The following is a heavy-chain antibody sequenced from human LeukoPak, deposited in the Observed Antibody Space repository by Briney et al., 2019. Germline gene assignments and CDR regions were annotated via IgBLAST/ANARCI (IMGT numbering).Heavy chain of an antibody. V-gene: IGHV1-2*02. J-gene: IGHJ4*02. Sequence: GASVKVSCKASGYTFTDYYIHWVRQAPGQGLECMGWINPNSGGTNYAQKFQGRVTMTRDTSISTAYMDLSRLRSDDTAVYYCAVEDIVVVPAAIHESSYWGQGTLVTVSS. D-gene: IGHD2-2*02. CDR2: INPNSGGT. CDR1: GYTFTDYY. CDR3: AVEDIVVVPAAIHESSY.